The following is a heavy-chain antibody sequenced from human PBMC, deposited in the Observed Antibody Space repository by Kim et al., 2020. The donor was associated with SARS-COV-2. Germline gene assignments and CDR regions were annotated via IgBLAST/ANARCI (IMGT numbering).Heavy chain of an antibody. Sequence: PSLKGRATLTVDTSKNPFSLKLSSVTAADTAVYYCARRRIAAAGIRAFDIWGQGTMVTVSS. V-gene: IGHV4-34*04. D-gene: IGHD6-13*01. J-gene: IGHJ3*02. CDR3: ARRRIAAAGIRAFDI.